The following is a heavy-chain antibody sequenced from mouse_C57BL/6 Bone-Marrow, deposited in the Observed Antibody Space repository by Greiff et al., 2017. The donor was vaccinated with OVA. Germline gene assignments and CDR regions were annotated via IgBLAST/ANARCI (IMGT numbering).Heavy chain of an antibody. V-gene: IGHV14-4*01. CDR3: TTLLLDWFAY. D-gene: IGHD1-1*01. Sequence: EVQRVESGAELVRPGASVKLSCTASGFNIKDDYMHWVKQRPEQGLEWIGWIDPENGDTEYATKFQGKATITADTSSNTAYLQLSSLTSEDTAVDYCTTLLLDWFAYWGQGTLVTVSA. CDR1: GFNIKDDY. J-gene: IGHJ3*01. CDR2: IDPENGDT.